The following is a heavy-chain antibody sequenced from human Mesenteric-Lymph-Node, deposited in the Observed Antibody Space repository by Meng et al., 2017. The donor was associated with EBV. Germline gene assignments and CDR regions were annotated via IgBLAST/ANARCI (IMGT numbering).Heavy chain of an antibody. Sequence: QVQLQQWGAGLLKPSXXXXLTCAVSGDSISGNWWSWVRQPPGKGLQWIGEIYHSGATNYNPSLESRVTISVDKSNNQFSLRLSSVTAADTAVYYCAREKYSSGWQLDYWGQGTLVTVSS. V-gene: IGHV4-4*02. CDR3: AREKYSSGWQLDY. D-gene: IGHD6-19*01. J-gene: IGHJ4*02. CDR1: GDSISGNW. CDR2: IYHSGAT.